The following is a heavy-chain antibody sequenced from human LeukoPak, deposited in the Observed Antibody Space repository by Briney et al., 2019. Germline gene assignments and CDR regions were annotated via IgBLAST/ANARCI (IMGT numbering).Heavy chain of an antibody. J-gene: IGHJ6*03. CDR2: IKQDGSEK. V-gene: IGHV3-7*01. CDR1: GFTFSSRDW. CDR3: ARGLDAYAWSGYYTGYYYYYMDV. D-gene: IGHD3-3*01. Sequence: GGSLRLSCVASGFTFSSRDWMTWVRQAPGKGLEWVANIKQDGSEKYYVESVKGRSTISRDNAKKSLYLQMNSLRGEDTAVYYCARGLDAYAWSGYYTGYYYYYMDVWGKGTTVTVSS.